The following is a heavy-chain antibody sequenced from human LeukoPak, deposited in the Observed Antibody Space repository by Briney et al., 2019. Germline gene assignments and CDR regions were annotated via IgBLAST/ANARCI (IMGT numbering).Heavy chain of an antibody. CDR3: ASLGATNYFDY. V-gene: IGHV3-53*01. D-gene: IGHD1-26*01. CDR1: WFTVSSNY. Sequence: GGSLRLSCAASWFTVSSNYMSWVRQAPGKGLEWGSVIYSGGSTYYADSVKGRFTISRDNSKNTLYLQMNSLRAEDTAVYYCASLGATNYFDYWGQGTLVTVSS. J-gene: IGHJ4*02. CDR2: IYSGGST.